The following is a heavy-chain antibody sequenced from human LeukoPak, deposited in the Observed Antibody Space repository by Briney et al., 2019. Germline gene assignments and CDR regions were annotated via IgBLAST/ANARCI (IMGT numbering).Heavy chain of an antibody. CDR2: FDPEDGET. CDR1: GYTLTELS. D-gene: IGHD2-15*01. J-gene: IGHJ6*03. CDR3: ASRNVVVAATSSVYYYYYMDV. Sequence: ASVKVSCKASGYTLTELSMHWVRQAPGKGLEWMGGFDPEDGETIYAQKFQGRVTMTEDTSTDTAYMELSSLRSEDTAVYYCASRNVVVAATSSVYYYYYMDVWGKGTTVTVSS. V-gene: IGHV1-24*01.